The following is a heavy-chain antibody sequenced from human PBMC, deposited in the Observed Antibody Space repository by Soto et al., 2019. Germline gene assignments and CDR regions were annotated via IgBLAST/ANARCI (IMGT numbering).Heavy chain of an antibody. Sequence: QVQLQQCGAGLLKPSETLSLTCAVYGGSFSGYYWSWIRQPPGKGLEWIGEINHSGSTNYNPSLKSRVTISVDTSKNQFSLKLSSVTAADTAVYYCARISGYYHFDYWGQGTLVTVSS. CDR1: GGSFSGYY. CDR3: ARISGYYHFDY. CDR2: INHSGST. V-gene: IGHV4-34*01. D-gene: IGHD3-3*01. J-gene: IGHJ4*02.